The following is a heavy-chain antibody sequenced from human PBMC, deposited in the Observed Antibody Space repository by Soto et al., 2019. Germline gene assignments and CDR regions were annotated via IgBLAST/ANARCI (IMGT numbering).Heavy chain of an antibody. CDR3: VAGSPFEY. J-gene: IGHJ4*02. Sequence: GGSPRLSCAASGFIFRDAWISWVRQAPGKGLEWIGRVKSKSEGGTTDYAALVKGRFTVSRDDSINTVSLQMDSLKMEDTAVYFCVAGSPFEYWGQGTLVTVSS. V-gene: IGHV3-15*05. D-gene: IGHD2-21*01. CDR1: GFIFRDAW. CDR2: VKSKSEGGTT.